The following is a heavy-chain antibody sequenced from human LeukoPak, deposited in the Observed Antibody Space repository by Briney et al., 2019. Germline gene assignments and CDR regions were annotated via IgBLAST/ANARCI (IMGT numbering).Heavy chain of an antibody. CDR2: IYYSGST. Sequence: SETLSLTCTVSGGSISSSSYYWGWIRQPPGKGLEWIGNIYYSGSTYYNPSLESRVTMSVDTSKNQFSLKMSSVTAADTAVYYCARGATVTSVWFDPWGQGTLVTVSS. D-gene: IGHD4-17*01. CDR3: ARGATVTSVWFDP. V-gene: IGHV4-39*07. J-gene: IGHJ5*02. CDR1: GGSISSSSYY.